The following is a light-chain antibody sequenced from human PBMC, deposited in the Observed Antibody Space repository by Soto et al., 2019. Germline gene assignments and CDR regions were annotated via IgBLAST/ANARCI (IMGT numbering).Light chain of an antibody. CDR2: DVS. V-gene: IGLV2-14*01. Sequence: QSVLTQPGSGSGSPGQSITISCVGTSGEIGDYNYVSWYQQHPGKVPKVIIYDVSNRPSGVSYRFSGTKSGNTASLTVSGLQAEDEADYYCCSYTRSGTLIFGTGTKVTVL. CDR3: CSYTRSGTLI. CDR1: SGEIGDYNY. J-gene: IGLJ1*01.